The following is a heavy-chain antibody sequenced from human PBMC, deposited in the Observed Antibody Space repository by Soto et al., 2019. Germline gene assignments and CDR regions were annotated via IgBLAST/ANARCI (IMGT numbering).Heavy chain of an antibody. D-gene: IGHD5-18*01. CDR2: IIPIFGTA. V-gene: IGHV1-69*13. CDR3: AKSDSYVNWFDP. J-gene: IGHJ5*02. Sequence: SVKVSCKASGGTFSSYAISWVRQASGQGLEWMGGIIPIFGTANYAQKFQGRVTITADESTSTAYMELSSLRSEGTAVYYCAKSDSYVNWFDPWGQGTLVTVSS. CDR1: GGTFSSYA.